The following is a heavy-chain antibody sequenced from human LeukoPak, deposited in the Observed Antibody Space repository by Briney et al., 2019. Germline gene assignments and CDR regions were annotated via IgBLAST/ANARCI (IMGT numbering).Heavy chain of an antibody. J-gene: IGHJ4*02. D-gene: IGHD2-8*01. CDR3: ARGGRPYCTNGVCYSSGPWGFDY. V-gene: IGHV3-53*01. CDR1: GFTVSSNY. CDR2: IYSGGST. Sequence: GGSLRLSRAASGFTVSSNYVSWVRQAPGKGLEWVSVIYSGGSTYYADSVKGRFIISRDNSKNTLYLQMNSLRAEDTAVYYCARGGRPYCTNGVCYSSGPWGFDYWGQGTLVTVSS.